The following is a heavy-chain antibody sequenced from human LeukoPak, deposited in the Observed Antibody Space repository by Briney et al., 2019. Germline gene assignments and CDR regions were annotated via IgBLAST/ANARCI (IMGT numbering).Heavy chain of an antibody. CDR3: AKDSGGGGVYYYYGMDV. CDR2: ISWNSGSI. V-gene: IGHV3-9*01. J-gene: IGHJ6*02. CDR1: GFTFDDYA. D-gene: IGHD3-16*01. Sequence: PGRTLRLSCAASGFTFDDYAKHWVRQAPGKGLEGVSGISWNSGSIGYADSVKGRFTISRDNAKNSLYLQMNRLRAEDTALYYCAKDSGGGGVYYYYGMDVWGQGTTVTVSS.